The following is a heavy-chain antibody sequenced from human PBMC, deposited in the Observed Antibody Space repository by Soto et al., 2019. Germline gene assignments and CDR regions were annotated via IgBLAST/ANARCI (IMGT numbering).Heavy chain of an antibody. Sequence: GGSLRLSCAASGFTFSSYAMNWVRQAPGKGLEWVSYISSSGSTIYYADSVKGRFTISRDNAKNSLYLQMNSLRAEDTAVYYCARDGEQLVWYYYYGMDVWGQGTTVTVSS. CDR1: GFTFSSYA. D-gene: IGHD6-6*01. CDR2: ISSSGSTI. J-gene: IGHJ6*02. V-gene: IGHV3-48*03. CDR3: ARDGEQLVWYYYYGMDV.